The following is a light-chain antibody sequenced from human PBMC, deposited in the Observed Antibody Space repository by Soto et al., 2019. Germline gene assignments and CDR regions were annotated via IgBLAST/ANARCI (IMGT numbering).Light chain of an antibody. CDR1: QSISSW. V-gene: IGKV1-5*03. Sequence: DIQMTQSPSTLSASVGDRVTITCRASQSISSWLAWHQQKPGKAPRLLIYKASNLESGVPSRFSGSGSGTEFTLTITSRQPDDSATYYCQQYNDNWTFGPGTKVEIK. J-gene: IGKJ1*01. CDR3: QQYNDNWT. CDR2: KAS.